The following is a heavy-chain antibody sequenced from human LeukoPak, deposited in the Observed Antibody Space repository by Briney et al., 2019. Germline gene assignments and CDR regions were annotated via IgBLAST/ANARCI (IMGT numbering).Heavy chain of an antibody. CDR2: ISPRGGGT. CDR1: GFIFRNYG. D-gene: IGHD7-27*01. Sequence: GGSLRLSCAASGFIFRNYGMNWIRQAPGKGLEWLSGISPRGGGTYYADSVKGRFTISRDDSKNTLSLQMNSLRVEDTAVYYCGRDLAWGAFDYWGQGTLVTVSS. J-gene: IGHJ4*02. V-gene: IGHV3-23*01. CDR3: GRDLAWGAFDY.